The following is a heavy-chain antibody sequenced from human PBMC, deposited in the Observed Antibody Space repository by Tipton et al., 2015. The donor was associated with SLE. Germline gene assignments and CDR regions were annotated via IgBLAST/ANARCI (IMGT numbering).Heavy chain of an antibody. D-gene: IGHD3-22*01. J-gene: IGHJ4*02. CDR2: INHSGNT. V-gene: IGHV4-34*01. CDR1: GGSFSDYY. Sequence: TLSLTCGVYGGSFSDYYWTWIRQPPGKGLEWIGEINHSGNTNYNPSLKSRVTISVDTSRNQFSLRLRSVTAADTAVYFCARDEYRYDATGYHLLGHFDFWGQGTLVTVSS. CDR3: ARDEYRYDATGYHLLGHFDF.